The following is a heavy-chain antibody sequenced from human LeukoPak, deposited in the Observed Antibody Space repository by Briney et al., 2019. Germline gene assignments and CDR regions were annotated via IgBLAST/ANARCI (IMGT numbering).Heavy chain of an antibody. CDR3: ARTSGSYNEWDY. J-gene: IGHJ4*02. CDR1: GFTFSSYG. Sequence: PGRSLRLSCAASGFTFSSYGMHWVRQAPGKGLEWVAVISYDGSNKYYANSVKGRFTISRDNSKNTLYLQMGSLRAEDMAVYYCARTSGSYNEWDYWGQGTLVTVSS. CDR2: ISYDGSNK. D-gene: IGHD1-26*01. V-gene: IGHV3-30*03.